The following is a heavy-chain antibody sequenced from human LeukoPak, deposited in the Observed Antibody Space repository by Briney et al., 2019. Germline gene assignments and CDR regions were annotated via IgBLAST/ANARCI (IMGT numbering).Heavy chain of an antibody. CDR1: GITFSSCA. CDR3: VKSGGYCSGGACYPHWFDR. Sequence: GGSLRLSCAASGITFSSCAMNWVRQAPGKGLEWVSTISSGGGGTYYPDSVKGRFTISRDDSKDTLYLQMNSLRDEDTAVYYCVKSGGYCSGGACYPHWFDRWGQGTLVTVSS. CDR2: ISSGGGGT. D-gene: IGHD2-15*01. V-gene: IGHV3-23*01. J-gene: IGHJ5*02.